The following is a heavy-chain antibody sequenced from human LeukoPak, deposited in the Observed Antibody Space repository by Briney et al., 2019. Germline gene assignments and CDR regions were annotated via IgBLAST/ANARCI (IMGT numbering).Heavy chain of an antibody. Sequence: GGSLRLSCAASGFXFSSYSMNWVRQAPGKGLEWVSYISSRGTTIYYVDSVKGRFTISRDNAKNSLYLQMNSLRAEDTALYYCARVRSGLHMDVWGQGTTVTVSS. J-gene: IGHJ6*02. D-gene: IGHD2-15*01. V-gene: IGHV3-48*04. CDR3: ARVRSGLHMDV. CDR1: GFXFSSYS. CDR2: ISSRGTTI.